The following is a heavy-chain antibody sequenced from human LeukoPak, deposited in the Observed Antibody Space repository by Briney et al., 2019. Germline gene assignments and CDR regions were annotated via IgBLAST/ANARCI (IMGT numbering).Heavy chain of an antibody. CDR3: ARANLDIVVVPAATVSGVWFDP. V-gene: IGHV1-69*05. CDR2: IIPIFGTA. J-gene: IGHJ5*02. CDR1: GGTFSSYA. D-gene: IGHD2-2*03. Sequence: ASVKVSCKASGGTFSSYAISWVRQAPGQGREWMGGIIPIFGTANYAQKFQGRVTITTDESTSTAYMELSSLRSEDTAVYYCARANLDIVVVPAATVSGVWFDPWGQGTLVTVSS.